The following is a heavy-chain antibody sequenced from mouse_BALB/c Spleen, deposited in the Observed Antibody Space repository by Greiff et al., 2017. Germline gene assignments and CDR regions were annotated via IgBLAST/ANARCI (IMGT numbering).Heavy chain of an antibody. V-gene: IGHV1-54*01. Sequence: VKLMESGAELVRPGTSVKVSCKASGYAFTNYLIEWVKQRPGQGLEWIGVINPGSGGTNYNEKFKGKATLTADKSSSTAYMQLSSLTSDDSAVYFCAREGYGYDGAMDYWGQGTSVTVSS. CDR1: GYAFTNYL. CDR3: AREGYGYDGAMDY. J-gene: IGHJ4*01. CDR2: INPGSGGT. D-gene: IGHD2-2*01.